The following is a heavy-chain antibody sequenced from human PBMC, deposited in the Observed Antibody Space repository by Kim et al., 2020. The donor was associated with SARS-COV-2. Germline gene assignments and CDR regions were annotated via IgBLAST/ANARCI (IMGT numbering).Heavy chain of an antibody. CDR3: AKGTEFRIVGATPHGGMDV. CDR1: GFTFSSYA. CDR2: ISGSGGST. V-gene: IGHV3-23*01. D-gene: IGHD1-26*01. J-gene: IGHJ6*02. Sequence: GGSLRLSCAASGFTFSSYAMSWVRQAPGKGLEWVSAISGSGGSTYYADSVKGRFTISRDNSKNTLYLQMNSLRAEDTAVYYCAKGTEFRIVGATPHGGMDVWGQGTTVTVSS.